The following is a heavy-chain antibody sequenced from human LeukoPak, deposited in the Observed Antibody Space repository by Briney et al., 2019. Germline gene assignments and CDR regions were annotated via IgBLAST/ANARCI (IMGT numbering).Heavy chain of an antibody. CDR1: GFTFSDYY. D-gene: IGHD2-2*01. Sequence: GGSLRLSCAASGFTFSDYYMSWIRQAPGKGLEWVSYISSSGSTIYYADSVKGRFTISRDNAKNSLYLQMNSLRAEDTAVYYCARDSLHYCSSTSCYATDYYYGMDVWGQGTTVTVSS. V-gene: IGHV3-11*01. CDR2: ISSSGSTI. CDR3: ARDSLHYCSSTSCYATDYYYGMDV. J-gene: IGHJ6*02.